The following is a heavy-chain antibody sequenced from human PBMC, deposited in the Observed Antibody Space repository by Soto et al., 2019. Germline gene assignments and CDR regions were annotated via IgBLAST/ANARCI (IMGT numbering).Heavy chain of an antibody. J-gene: IGHJ6*02. CDR2: IYPDDSDT. CDR1: GFNFPPFW. V-gene: IGHV5-51*01. CDR3: ARGNYSSPCGGLDV. D-gene: IGHD4-4*01. Sequence: GESLKIPCKHSGFNFPPFWIAWVRQMPGKGLEWMGTIYPDDSDTRYSPSFQGQVTISADKSIQTAYLQWGSLKASDSALYYCARGNYSSPCGGLDVWGQGTP.